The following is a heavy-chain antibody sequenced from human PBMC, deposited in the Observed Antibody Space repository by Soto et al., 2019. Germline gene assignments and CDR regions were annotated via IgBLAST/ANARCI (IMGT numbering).Heavy chain of an antibody. D-gene: IGHD6-13*01. CDR1: GYTFTTYG. V-gene: IGHV1-18*01. CDR3: ARDRVYSTSWPYYFET. CDR2: ISAYNGNT. Sequence: QVQLVQSGAQVKKPGASVKVSCQASGYTFTTYGITWVRQAPGQGLEWMGWISAYNGNTKYAQKFQDRVTMTTDTSTSTAYVELGSLRTDDTAVYYCARDRVYSTSWPYYFETWGQGTLVTVSS. J-gene: IGHJ4*02.